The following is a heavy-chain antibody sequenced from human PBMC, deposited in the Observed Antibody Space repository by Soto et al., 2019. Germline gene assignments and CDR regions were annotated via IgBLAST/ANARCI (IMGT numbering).Heavy chain of an antibody. D-gene: IGHD5-12*01. CDR1: GFAFSGYW. CDR2: IKQDGSEK. Sequence: EVQLVESGGDSVQPGGSLRLSCAASGFAFSGYWMSWVRQAPGKGLEGVANIKQDGSEKYYVDSVKGRFTISRDNAKNSLYLQMNSLRVEDTAVYYCARATSVDAYWGQGTLVTVSS. J-gene: IGHJ4*02. V-gene: IGHV3-7*01. CDR3: ARATSVDAY.